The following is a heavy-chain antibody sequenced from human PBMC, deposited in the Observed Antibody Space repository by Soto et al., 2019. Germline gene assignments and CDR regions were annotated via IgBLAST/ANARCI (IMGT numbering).Heavy chain of an antibody. Sequence: GASVKVSCKASGYNFAYSGFNWVRQAPGQGLEWMGWISANSGGTNYAQNLQGRVTMTTDTSTSTAYMEVRSLTSDDTAVYYCSRAGASNWNYVSTSSWGQGTLVTVSS. D-gene: IGHD1-7*01. CDR1: GYNFAYSG. CDR3: SRAGASNWNYVSTSS. CDR2: ISANSGGT. V-gene: IGHV1-18*04. J-gene: IGHJ4*02.